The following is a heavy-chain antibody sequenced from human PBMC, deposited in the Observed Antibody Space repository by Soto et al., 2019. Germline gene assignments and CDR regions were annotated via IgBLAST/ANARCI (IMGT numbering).Heavy chain of an antibody. D-gene: IGHD3-3*01. V-gene: IGHV3-9*01. CDR1: GFDFGDYA. Sequence: EVHLVESGGGLAQPGTSLRLSCEASGFDFGDYAMHWVRQVPGKALEWVATIIRNSAIERYANSVQGRFTISRDDAQSSLFLQMNSLRAEDTAVYYCAKDSGLPDFGLVIHAFDIWGQGTMVTVSS. J-gene: IGHJ3*02. CDR2: IIRNSAIE. CDR3: AKDSGLPDFGLVIHAFDI.